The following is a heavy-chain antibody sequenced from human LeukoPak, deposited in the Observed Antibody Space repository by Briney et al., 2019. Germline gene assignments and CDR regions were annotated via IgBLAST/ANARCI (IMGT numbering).Heavy chain of an antibody. CDR3: ARVGTGTSGYFDY. D-gene: IGHD2-8*01. V-gene: IGHV3-53*01. Sequence: GGSLRLSCVVSGLTFSSYSMSWVRQAPGKGLEWVSIIYSGGSTYYADSVKGRFTISRENSKNTVYLQMNSLRGEDTAMYYCARVGTGTSGYFDYWGQGALVTVSS. CDR1: GLTFSSYS. J-gene: IGHJ4*02. CDR2: IYSGGST.